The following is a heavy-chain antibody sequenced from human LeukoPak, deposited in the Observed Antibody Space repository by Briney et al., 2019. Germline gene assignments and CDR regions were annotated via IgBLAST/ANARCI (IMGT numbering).Heavy chain of an antibody. J-gene: IGHJ4*02. Sequence: PGGSLRLSCAASGFTFSSYNMNWVRQAPGKGLEWVSSTTSSSSYIYYADSVKGRFTISRDNSKNTLYLQMNSLRAEDTAVYYCANRDIVMVITTGSAAQYWGQGTLVTVSS. V-gene: IGHV3-21*04. CDR2: TTSSSSYI. CDR1: GFTFSSYN. D-gene: IGHD3-22*01. CDR3: ANRDIVMVITTGSAAQY.